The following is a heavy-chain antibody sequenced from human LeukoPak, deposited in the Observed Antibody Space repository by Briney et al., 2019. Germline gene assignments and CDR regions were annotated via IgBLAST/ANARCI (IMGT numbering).Heavy chain of an antibody. CDR2: INNDGITT. J-gene: IGHJ3*02. CDR3: ARGNEVGATHSAFDT. CDR1: GFTFSNYW. Sequence: GGSLRLSCAASGFTFSNYWMHWVRQAPGKGLVWVSRINNDGITTTYADSVKGRFTISRDNPKNTLYLQMNSLRAEDTAVYYCARGNEVGATHSAFDTWGQGTMVTVSS. V-gene: IGHV3-74*01. D-gene: IGHD1-26*01.